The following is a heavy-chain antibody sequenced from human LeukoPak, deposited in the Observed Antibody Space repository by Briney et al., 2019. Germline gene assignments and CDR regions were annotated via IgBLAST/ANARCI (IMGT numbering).Heavy chain of an antibody. V-gene: IGHV4-59*01. Sequence: SETLSLTCTVSGGSISSYYWSWIRQPPGKGLEWIGDTYYSGSTNYNPSLKSRVTISVDTSKNQFSLKLSSVTAADTAVYYCASGPSSGWYDYYYYYMDVWGKGTTVTVSS. J-gene: IGHJ6*03. CDR3: ASGPSSGWYDYYYYYMDV. CDR1: GGSISSYY. D-gene: IGHD6-19*01. CDR2: TYYSGST.